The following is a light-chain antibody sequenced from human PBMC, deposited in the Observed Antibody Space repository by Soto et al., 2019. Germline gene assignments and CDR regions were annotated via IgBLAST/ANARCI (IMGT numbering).Light chain of an antibody. CDR1: SSDIGGYNY. CDR2: AVN. J-gene: IGLJ3*02. V-gene: IGLV2-14*01. Sequence: QSALTQPASVSGSPGQSITISCTGTSSDIGGYNYVSWYQQFPGKAPKLMISAVNNRPSGVSSLFSGSRSGNTASLTISGVQAEDEAAYYCSSYTSSGTWVFGGGTKLTV. CDR3: SSYTSSGTWV.